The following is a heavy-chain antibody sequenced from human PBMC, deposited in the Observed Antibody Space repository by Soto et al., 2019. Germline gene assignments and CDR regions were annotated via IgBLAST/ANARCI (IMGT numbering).Heavy chain of an antibody. CDR3: ARLPFPWGWFDP. CDR2: ISGSGRTI. D-gene: IGHD3-16*01. J-gene: IGHJ5*02. V-gene: IGHV3-11*01. Sequence: QVQLVESGGGLVKPGGALRLSCAASGIVFSDYMSWVRQAPGKGLEWLSYISGSGRTIYSADSVKGRFTISRDNATNSLYLQMTNVRTEDTAVYYCARLPFPWGWFDPWGQGKLVTVSS. CDR1: GIVFSDY.